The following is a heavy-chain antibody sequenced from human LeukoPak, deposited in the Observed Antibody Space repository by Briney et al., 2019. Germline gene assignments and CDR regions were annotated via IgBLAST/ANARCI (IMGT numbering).Heavy chain of an antibody. Sequence: PSETLSLTCAVYGGSFSGYYWSWIRQPPGKGLEWIGSIYYSGSTYYNPSLKSRVTISVDTSKNQFSLKLSSVTAADTAVYYCARHPRKYCSGGSCRFYYFDYWGQGTLVTVSS. CDR1: GGSFSGYY. CDR3: ARHPRKYCSGGSCRFYYFDY. V-gene: IGHV4-34*01. J-gene: IGHJ4*02. CDR2: IYYSGST. D-gene: IGHD2-15*01.